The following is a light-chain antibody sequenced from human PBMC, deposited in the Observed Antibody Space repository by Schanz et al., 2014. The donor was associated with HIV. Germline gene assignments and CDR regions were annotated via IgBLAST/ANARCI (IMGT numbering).Light chain of an antibody. CDR2: SAS. V-gene: IGKV3-20*01. J-gene: IGKJ3*01. Sequence: EIVLTQSPVILSLSPGERATLSCRASQTVSSNSLGWYQQKRGQVPRLLIYSASRRATGIPDRFIGSGSGTDFTLTINRLEPEDFAVYYCQSYAGSFGPGTKVD. CDR1: QTVSSNS. CDR3: QSYAGS.